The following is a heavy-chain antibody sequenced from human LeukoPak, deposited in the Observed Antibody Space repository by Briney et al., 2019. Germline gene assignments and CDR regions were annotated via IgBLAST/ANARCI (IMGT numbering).Heavy chain of an antibody. CDR3: ARDSSGSGSPLDAFDI. J-gene: IGHJ3*02. V-gene: IGHV3-33*08. Sequence: GGSLRLSCAASGFTFTSFWMSWVRQAPGKGLEWVAVIWYDGSNKYYADSVKGRFTISRDNSKNTLYLQMNSLRAEDTAVYYCARDSSGSGSPLDAFDIWGQGTMVTVSS. CDR2: IWYDGSNK. CDR1: GFTFTSFW. D-gene: IGHD3-10*01.